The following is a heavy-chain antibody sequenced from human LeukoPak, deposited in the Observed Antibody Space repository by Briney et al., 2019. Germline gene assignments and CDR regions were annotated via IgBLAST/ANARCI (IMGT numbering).Heavy chain of an antibody. D-gene: IGHD2-15*01. CDR3: AKDQGYCSGGSCYSNAFDI. V-gene: IGHV3-23*01. CDR1: GFTFSTYA. J-gene: IGHJ3*02. Sequence: GSLRLSCAASGFTFSTYAMSWVRQPPGKGLEWVSAISGSGSSTYYADSVKGRFTISRDNSKNTLYLQMNSLRAEDTAVYYCAKDQGYCSGGSCYSNAFDIWGQGTMVTVSS. CDR2: ISGSGSST.